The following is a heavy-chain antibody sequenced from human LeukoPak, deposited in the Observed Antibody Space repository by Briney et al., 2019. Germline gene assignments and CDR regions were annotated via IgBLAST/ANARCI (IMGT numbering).Heavy chain of an antibody. V-gene: IGHV3-23*01. D-gene: IGHD3-10*01. CDR1: GFMFSSYA. CDR2: ISGSGGAT. J-gene: IGHJ4*02. Sequence: GGSLRLSCAASGFMFSSYAMTWVRQAPGKGLEWVSFISGSGGATFYADSVKGRFTISRDNSKNTLYLQMNSLRAEDTAVYYCAKGVRFAPGKYFDYWGQGTLVTVSS. CDR3: AKGVRFAPGKYFDY.